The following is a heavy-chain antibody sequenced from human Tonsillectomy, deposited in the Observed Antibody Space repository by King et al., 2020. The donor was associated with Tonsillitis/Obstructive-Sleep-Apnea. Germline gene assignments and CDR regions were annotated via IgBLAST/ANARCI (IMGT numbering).Heavy chain of an antibody. Sequence: VQLVESGAEVKKPGASVKVSCKASGYTFTGYYMHWVRQAPGQGLEWMGRINPNSGGTNYAQKFQGRDTMTRDTAISTAYMELSRLRSDDTAVYYWATDCDILTGYYPDYWGQGTLVTVSS. V-gene: IGHV1-2*06. J-gene: IGHJ4*02. CDR3: ATDCDILTGYYPDY. CDR2: INPNSGGT. CDR1: GYTFTGYY. D-gene: IGHD3-9*01.